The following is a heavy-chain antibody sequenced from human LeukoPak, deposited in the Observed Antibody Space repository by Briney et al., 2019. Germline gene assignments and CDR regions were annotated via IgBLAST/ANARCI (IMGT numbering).Heavy chain of an antibody. V-gene: IGHV3-7*05. J-gene: IGHJ6*04. CDR1: GFTFSIYW. Sequence: PVGSLRLSCTASGFTFSIYWMSWVRQTPEKGREWVANIKQVGSEKVYVDSVKGRFSISRDDAESSLYLQMSGLRDEDTAVYYCAREPYSSSWSYGMDDWGEGTTVTVSS. CDR3: AREPYSSSWSYGMDD. D-gene: IGHD6-13*01. CDR2: IKQVGSEK.